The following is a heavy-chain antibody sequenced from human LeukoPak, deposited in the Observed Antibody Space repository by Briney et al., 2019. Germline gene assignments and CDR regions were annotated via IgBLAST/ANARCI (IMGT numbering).Heavy chain of an antibody. D-gene: IGHD3-22*01. CDR1: GFTFSTYA. V-gene: IGHV3-30*18. CDR3: AKDYYSSGFDY. Sequence: GGSLRLSCAASGFTFSTYAMHWVRQAPGKGLEWVAVISYDGSNEYYADSVKGRFTISRDNSRNTLYLQMNSLRVEDTAVYYCAKDYYSSGFDYWGQGTLVTVSS. J-gene: IGHJ4*02. CDR2: ISYDGSNE.